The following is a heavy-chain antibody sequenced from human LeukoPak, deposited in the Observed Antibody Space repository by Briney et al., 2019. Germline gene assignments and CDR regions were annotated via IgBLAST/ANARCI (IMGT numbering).Heavy chain of an antibody. Sequence: PGGSLRLSCAASGFTFSSYWMSWVRQAPGKGLEWVANIKQDGSEKYYVDSVKGRFTISRDDAKNSLYLQMNSLRAEDTAVYYCARGREYYYDSSGYYWFDPWGQGTLVPVSS. J-gene: IGHJ5*02. D-gene: IGHD3-22*01. CDR2: IKQDGSEK. CDR1: GFTFSSYW. V-gene: IGHV3-7*01. CDR3: ARGREYYYDSSGYYWFDP.